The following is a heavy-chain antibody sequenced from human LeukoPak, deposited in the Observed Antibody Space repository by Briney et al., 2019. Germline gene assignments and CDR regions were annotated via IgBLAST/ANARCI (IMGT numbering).Heavy chain of an antibody. D-gene: IGHD6-19*01. J-gene: IGHJ5*02. Sequence: SVKVSCKASGGTFSSYAISWVRQALGQGLEWMGGIIPIFGTANYAQKFQGRVTITADESTSTAYMELSSLRSEDTAVYYCARVDIAVAVPFDPWGQGTLVTVSS. V-gene: IGHV1-69*13. CDR1: GGTFSSYA. CDR2: IIPIFGTA. CDR3: ARVDIAVAVPFDP.